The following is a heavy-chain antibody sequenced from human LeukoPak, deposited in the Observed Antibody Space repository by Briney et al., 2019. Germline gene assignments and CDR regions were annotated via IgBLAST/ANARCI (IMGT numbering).Heavy chain of an antibody. CDR1: GFTFGDYT. J-gene: IGHJ4*02. D-gene: IGHD3-10*01. Sequence: GGSLRLSCAASGFTFGDYTMHWVRQAPGKGLEWVSLISWDGGSTYYADSVKGRFTISRDNSKNSLYLQMNSLRTEDTALYYCAKESAEGSGSYYDCWGQGTLVTVSS. CDR3: AKESAEGSGSYYDC. V-gene: IGHV3-43*01. CDR2: ISWDGGST.